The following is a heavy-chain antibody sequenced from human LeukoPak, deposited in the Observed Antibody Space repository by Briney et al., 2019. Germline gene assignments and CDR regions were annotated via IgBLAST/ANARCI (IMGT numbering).Heavy chain of an antibody. CDR1: GFTFSSYE. CDR3: ARDGADYGDYEGWVW. CDR2: IISSGSTI. J-gene: IGHJ4*02. D-gene: IGHD4-17*01. Sequence: PGGALRLSCAASGFTFSSYEMNWVRQAPGKGVEGVSYIISSGSTIYYADSVKGRFTISRDNVKNSLYLQMNSLRAEDTAVYYCARDGADYGDYEGWVWWGQGTLVTVSS. V-gene: IGHV3-48*03.